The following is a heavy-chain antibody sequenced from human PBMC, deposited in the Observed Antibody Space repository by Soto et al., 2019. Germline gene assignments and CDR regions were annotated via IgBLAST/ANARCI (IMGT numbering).Heavy chain of an antibody. CDR3: GRAFSSSSYRYFDY. V-gene: IGHV1-2*04. CDR2: INPNSGGT. Sequence: ASVKVSCKASGYTFTGYYMHWVRQAPGQGLEWMGWINPNSGGTNYAQKFQGWVTMTRDTSISTAYMELSRLRSDDTAVYYCGRAFSSSSYRYFDYWGQGTLVTVSS. CDR1: GYTFTGYY. J-gene: IGHJ4*02. D-gene: IGHD6-6*01.